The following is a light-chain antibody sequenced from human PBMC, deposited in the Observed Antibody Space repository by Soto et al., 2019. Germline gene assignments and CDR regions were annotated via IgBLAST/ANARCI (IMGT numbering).Light chain of an antibody. Sequence: PQSCSTLSGPVEDRGTSPCRASQTISSWLAWYQQKAGKAAKLLIYAEANLQSGVPSRFSGSGSGTDFTLTISCLQSEDFATYYCQQYYSYPPTFGGGTNVDIK. J-gene: IGKJ4*01. V-gene: IGKV1-8*01. CDR1: QTISSW. CDR2: AEA. CDR3: QQYYSYPPT.